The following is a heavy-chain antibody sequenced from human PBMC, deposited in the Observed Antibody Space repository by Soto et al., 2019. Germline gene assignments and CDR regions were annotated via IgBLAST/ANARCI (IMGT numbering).Heavy chain of an antibody. CDR2: IYYSGST. D-gene: IGHD5-18*01. CDR1: GGSISSGGYY. CDR3: ARGASVDTAPLN. Sequence: PSETLSLTCTVSGGSISSGGYYWSWIRQHPGKDLEWIGYIYYSGSTYYNPSLKSRVTISVDTSKNQFSLKLSSVTAADTDVYYCARGASVDTAPLNWGQGTLVTVSS. J-gene: IGHJ4*02. V-gene: IGHV4-31*03.